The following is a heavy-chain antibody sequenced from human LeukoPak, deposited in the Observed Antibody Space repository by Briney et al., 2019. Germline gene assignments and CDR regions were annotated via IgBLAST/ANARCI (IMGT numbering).Heavy chain of an antibody. CDR2: ISYDGFNK. J-gene: IGHJ4*02. V-gene: IGHV3-30*18. CDR3: AKEGRVPDYYFDY. Sequence: PGGSLRLSCAASGFTFSSYGMHWVRQAPGQGLEWVAAISYDGFNKYYGDSVKGRFTISRDNSKNTLYLQMDSLRAEDAAAYYCAKEGRVPDYYFDYWGQGTLVTVSS. D-gene: IGHD3-16*01. CDR1: GFTFSSYG.